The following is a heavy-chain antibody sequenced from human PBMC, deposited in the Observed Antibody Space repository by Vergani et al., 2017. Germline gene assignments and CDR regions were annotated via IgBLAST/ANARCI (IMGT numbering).Heavy chain of an antibody. D-gene: IGHD2-2*01. Sequence: EVQLVESGGGLVQPGGSLRLSCAASGFTFSSYSMNWVRQAPGKGLEWVSYISSSSSTIYYADSVKGRFTISRDNAKNSLYLQMNSLRAEDTAVYYCARGGSGSPAFPTGNGMDGWGQGTTVTVSS. CDR2: ISSSSSTI. CDR3: ARGGSGSPAFPTGNGMDG. V-gene: IGHV3-48*04. J-gene: IGHJ6*02. CDR1: GFTFSSYS.